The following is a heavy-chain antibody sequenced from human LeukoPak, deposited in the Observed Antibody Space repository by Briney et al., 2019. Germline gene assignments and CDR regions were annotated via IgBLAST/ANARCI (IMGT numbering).Heavy chain of an antibody. CDR3: ARDRYDSSGSYYAAFDI. CDR1: GFTFSTSW. V-gene: IGHV3-7*01. D-gene: IGHD3-22*01. J-gene: IGHJ3*02. CDR2: IKQDGSEE. Sequence: GGSLRLSCAASGFTFSTSWMTWVRQGPGKGLEWVANIKQDGSEEYYVDSVKGRFSISRDNAKNSLYLQMNSLRVDDTAVYYCARDRYDSSGSYYAAFDIWGQGTMVAVSS.